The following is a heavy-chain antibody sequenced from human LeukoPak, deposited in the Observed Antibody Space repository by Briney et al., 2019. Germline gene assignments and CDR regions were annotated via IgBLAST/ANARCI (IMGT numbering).Heavy chain of an antibody. J-gene: IGHJ6*04. D-gene: IGHD3-10*01. CDR2: INPNSGGT. CDR3: AREKGWVIGTMVRGVDYGMDV. CDR1: GYTFTGYY. V-gene: IGHV1-2*04. Sequence: GASVKVSCKASGYTFTGYYMHWVRQAPGQGLEWMGWINPNSGGTNYAQEFQGWVTMTRDTSISTAYMELSRLRSDDTAVYYCAREKGWVIGTMVRGVDYGMDVWGKGTTVTVSS.